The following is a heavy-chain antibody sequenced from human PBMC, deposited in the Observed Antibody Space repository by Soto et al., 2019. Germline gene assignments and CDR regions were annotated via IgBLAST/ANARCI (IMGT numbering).Heavy chain of an antibody. D-gene: IGHD6-13*01. J-gene: IGHJ4*02. CDR3: ARSGYSSSWTGYYFDY. Sequence: GWSLRLSCASSVFTVISNYMSWVRQAPGKGLEWVSVIYRGGSTYYADSAKGRFTISRDNSLNMLYLQMNSLRAEDTAVYYCARSGYSSSWTGYYFDYWGQGTLVTVSS. V-gene: IGHV3-53*01. CDR2: IYRGGST. CDR1: VFTVISNY.